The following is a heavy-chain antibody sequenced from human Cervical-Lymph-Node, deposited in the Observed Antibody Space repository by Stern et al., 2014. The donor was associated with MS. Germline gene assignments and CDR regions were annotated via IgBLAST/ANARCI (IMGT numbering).Heavy chain of an antibody. CDR1: GGPFSPYY. CDR2: INRSGGT. V-gene: IGHV4-34*01. Sequence: QVQLQQWGAGLLKPSQTLSLTCDVYGGPFSPYYWTWIRQSPGKGLEWIGEINRSGGTNYNPSLKSRVIISADTSKNQFTLNLTSVTAADTALYYCARARGWGGARCFDPWGQGTLVTVSS. D-gene: IGHD4/OR15-4a*01. J-gene: IGHJ5*02. CDR3: ARARGWGGARCFDP.